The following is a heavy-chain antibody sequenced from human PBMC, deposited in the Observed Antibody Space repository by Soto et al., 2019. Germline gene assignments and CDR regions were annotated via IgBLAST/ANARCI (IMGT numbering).Heavy chain of an antibody. V-gene: IGHV4-39*07. J-gene: IGHJ4*02. Sequence: SETLSLTCTVSGGSIHNNYYYWGWIRQPPGTGLEWIGEINHSGSTNYNPSLKSRVTISVDTSKNQFSLKLTSVTAADTAVYYCARDKITGLFDYWGQGTLVTVSS. CDR3: ARDKITGLFDY. CDR2: INHSGST. D-gene: IGHD2-8*02. CDR1: GGSIHNNYYY.